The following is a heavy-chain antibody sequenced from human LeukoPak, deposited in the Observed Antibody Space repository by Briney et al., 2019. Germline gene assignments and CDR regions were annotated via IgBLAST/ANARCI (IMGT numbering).Heavy chain of an antibody. J-gene: IGHJ5*02. CDR3: ARGGKGYDILTGYYFLNWFDH. D-gene: IGHD3-9*01. Sequence: SETLSLTCTVSGGSISSYYWGWVRQPPGKGVEWGGYIYYSGSTNYNPSLKSRVTISVATSKNQFSLKLSSVAAADTAVYYCARGGKGYDILTGYYFLNWFDHWGQGTLVTVSS. CDR1: GGSISSYY. V-gene: IGHV4-59*01. CDR2: IYYSGST.